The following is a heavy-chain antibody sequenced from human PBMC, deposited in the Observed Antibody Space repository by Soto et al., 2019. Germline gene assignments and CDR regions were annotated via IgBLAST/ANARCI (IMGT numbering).Heavy chain of an antibody. J-gene: IGHJ4*02. CDR2: INSDGSST. D-gene: IGHD1-26*01. V-gene: IGHV3-74*01. CDR1: GFTFFAYA. Sequence: RLSCVASGFTFFAYAMTWVRQAPGKGLVWVSRINSDGSSTTYADSVKGRFTISRDNAKNTLYLEMNSLRAEDTAVYYCARTGWVAATLLDYWGQGALVTVS. CDR3: ARTGWVAATLLDY.